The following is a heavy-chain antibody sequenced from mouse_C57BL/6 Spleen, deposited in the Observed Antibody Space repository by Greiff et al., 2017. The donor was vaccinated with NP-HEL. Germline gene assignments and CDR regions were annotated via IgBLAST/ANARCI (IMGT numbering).Heavy chain of an antibody. CDR3: ALDSSGYNY. Sequence: QVQLQQSGAELARPGASVKLSCKASGYTFTSYGISWVKQRTGQGLEWIGEIYPRSGNTYYNEKFKGKATLTADKSSSTAYMELRSLTSEDSAVYFCALDSSGYNYWGQGTTLTVSS. J-gene: IGHJ2*01. D-gene: IGHD3-2*02. V-gene: IGHV1-81*01. CDR1: GYTFTSYG. CDR2: IYPRSGNT.